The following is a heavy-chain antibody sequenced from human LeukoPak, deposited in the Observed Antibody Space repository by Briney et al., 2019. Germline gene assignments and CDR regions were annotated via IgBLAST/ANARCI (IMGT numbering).Heavy chain of an antibody. D-gene: IGHD4-11*01. V-gene: IGHV3-30*02. Sequence: PGGSLRLSCAASGFTFSSYGMHWVRQAPGKGLEWVAIIRYDGSNKYYADSVKGRFTISRDNSKNTLYLQMNSLRAEDTAVYYCAKDMSTVTDDVDYWGQGTLVTVSS. J-gene: IGHJ4*02. CDR3: AKDMSTVTDDVDY. CDR2: IRYDGSNK. CDR1: GFTFSSYG.